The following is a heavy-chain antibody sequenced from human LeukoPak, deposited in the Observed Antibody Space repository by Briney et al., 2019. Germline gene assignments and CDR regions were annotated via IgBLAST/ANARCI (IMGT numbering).Heavy chain of an antibody. Sequence: GGSLRLSCAASGFTFSSYAMSWVRQAPGKGLEWVSGISDSGGSTYYADSVKGRFTISRDNSRNTLYLQMNSPRAEDTAVYYCAILPGYSSGWYEVNYWGQGTLVTVSS. CDR3: AILPGYSSGWYEVNY. CDR1: GFTFSSYA. D-gene: IGHD6-13*01. J-gene: IGHJ4*02. V-gene: IGHV3-23*01. CDR2: ISDSGGST.